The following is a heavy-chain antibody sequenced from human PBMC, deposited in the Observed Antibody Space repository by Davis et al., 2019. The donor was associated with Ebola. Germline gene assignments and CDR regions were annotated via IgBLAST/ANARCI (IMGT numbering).Heavy chain of an antibody. D-gene: IGHD6-13*01. CDR3: VKDTSSIWFDV. Sequence: GESLKIPCAASGFTFSSYSMNWVRQAPGKGLEWGSYISSSSSTIYYADSVKGRFTISRDNSKNTLHLQMNSLRVEDTAIYSCVKDTSSIWFDVWGQGTTVTVSS. J-gene: IGHJ3*01. V-gene: IGHV3-48*01. CDR1: GFTFSSYS. CDR2: ISSSSSTI.